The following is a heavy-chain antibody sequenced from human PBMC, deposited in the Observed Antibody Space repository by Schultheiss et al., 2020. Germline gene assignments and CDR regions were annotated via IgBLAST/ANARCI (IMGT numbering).Heavy chain of an antibody. CDR2: INAGNGNT. Sequence: ASVKVSCKASGYTFTSYAMHWVRQAPGQRLEWMGWINAGNGNTNYAQKLQGRVTITRDMSTSTAYMELSSLRSEDTAVYYCAREIEMATITGWFDPWGQGTLVTGSS. CDR1: GYTFTSYA. D-gene: IGHD5-24*01. V-gene: IGHV1-3*01. CDR3: AREIEMATITGWFDP. J-gene: IGHJ5*02.